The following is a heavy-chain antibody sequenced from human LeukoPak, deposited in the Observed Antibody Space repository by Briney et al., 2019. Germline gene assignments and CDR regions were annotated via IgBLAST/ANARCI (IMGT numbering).Heavy chain of an antibody. J-gene: IGHJ4*02. CDR1: GFTFSSYA. D-gene: IGHD6-19*01. Sequence: GGSLRLSCSASGFTFSSYAMSWVRQAPGKGLEWVSAISGSGGSTYYAASVKGPFTISRDDSKNTLYLQMNSLRAEDTAVYYCATFPSGWSASDIDYWGQGTLVTVSS. V-gene: IGHV3-23*01. CDR3: ATFPSGWSASDIDY. CDR2: ISGSGGST.